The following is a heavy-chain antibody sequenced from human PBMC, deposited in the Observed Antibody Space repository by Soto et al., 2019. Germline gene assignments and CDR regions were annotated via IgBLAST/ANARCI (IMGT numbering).Heavy chain of an antibody. J-gene: IGHJ4*02. CDR2: IYPGDSDT. CDR1: GYRIVSYW. CDR3: ARTDGYEIEY. Sequence: GESLKISCEASGYRIVSYWIALVRQMPGKGLEWMGIIYPGDSDTTYSPSFQGQVTMSVEKSITTVYLQWSSLKASDTAMYYCARTDGYEIEYWGQGTLVTVSS. V-gene: IGHV5-51*01. D-gene: IGHD5-12*01.